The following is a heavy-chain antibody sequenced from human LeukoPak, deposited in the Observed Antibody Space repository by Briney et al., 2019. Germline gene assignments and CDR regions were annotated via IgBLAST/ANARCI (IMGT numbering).Heavy chain of an antibody. Sequence: GGSLRLSCAASGFTFSSCWMTWVRQAPGKGLEWVASIVEDGSQKYYVDSVKGRFTISRGNAKNSLYLQMNSLEAEDTAVYYCARDVIGGDTLDSWGQGTLVTVSS. CDR3: ARDVIGGDTLDS. D-gene: IGHD2-21*02. CDR1: GFTFSSCW. CDR2: IVEDGSQK. V-gene: IGHV3-7*01. J-gene: IGHJ4*02.